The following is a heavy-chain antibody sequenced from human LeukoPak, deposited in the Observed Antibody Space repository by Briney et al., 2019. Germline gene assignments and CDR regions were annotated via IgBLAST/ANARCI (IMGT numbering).Heavy chain of an antibody. D-gene: IGHD4-23*01. V-gene: IGHV4-59*11. CDR2: IYYSGST. CDR1: GGSISSHY. Sequence: PSETLSLTCTVSGGSISSHYWNWIRQPPGKGLEWIGYIYYSGSTNYNPSLKGRVTISVDTSKNQFSLKLSSVTAADTAVYYCARETTVVTPGRSDVFDIWGQGTMVTVSS. J-gene: IGHJ3*02. CDR3: ARETTVVTPGRSDVFDI.